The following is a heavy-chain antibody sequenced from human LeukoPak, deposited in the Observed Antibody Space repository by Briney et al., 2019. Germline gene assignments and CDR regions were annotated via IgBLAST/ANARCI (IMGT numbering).Heavy chain of an antibody. Sequence: KPSETLSLTCTVSGDSISAYYWSWIRQPPGKGLEWIGYISYSGSTKYNPSLKSRVTISVDTSKNQFSLKLSSVTAADAAVYCCARYGMATIQFFDYWGQGTLFTVSS. D-gene: IGHD5-24*01. CDR3: ARYGMATIQFFDY. CDR2: ISYSGST. V-gene: IGHV4-59*01. CDR1: GDSISAYY. J-gene: IGHJ4*02.